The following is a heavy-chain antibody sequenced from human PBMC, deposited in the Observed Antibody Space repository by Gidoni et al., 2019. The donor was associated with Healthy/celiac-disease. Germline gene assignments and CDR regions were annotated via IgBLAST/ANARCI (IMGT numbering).Heavy chain of an antibody. Sequence: QVQLVESGGGVVQPGRSLRLSCAASGFTFSSYAMHGVRQAPGKGLEWVAVISYDGSNKYYADSVKGRFTISRDNSKNTLYLQMNSLRAEDTAVYYCARDRNPALDYDFSLDVWGQGTTVTVSS. CDR2: ISYDGSNK. V-gene: IGHV3-30-3*01. CDR3: ARDRNPALDYDFSLDV. J-gene: IGHJ6*02. CDR1: GFTFSSYA. D-gene: IGHD3-3*01.